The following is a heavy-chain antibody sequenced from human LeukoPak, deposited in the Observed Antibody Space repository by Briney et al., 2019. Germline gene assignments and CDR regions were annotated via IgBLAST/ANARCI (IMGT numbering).Heavy chain of an antibody. V-gene: IGHV3-23*01. CDR2: ISGSGGST. CDR3: AKGMGLLWFGEFVDY. CDR1: GFTFSSYS. J-gene: IGHJ4*02. Sequence: PGGSLRLSCAASGFTFSSYSMNWVRQAPGKGLEWVSAISGSGGSTYYADSVKGRFTISRDNSKNTLYLQMNSLRAEDTAVYYCAKGMGLLWFGEFVDYWGQGTLVTVSS. D-gene: IGHD3-10*01.